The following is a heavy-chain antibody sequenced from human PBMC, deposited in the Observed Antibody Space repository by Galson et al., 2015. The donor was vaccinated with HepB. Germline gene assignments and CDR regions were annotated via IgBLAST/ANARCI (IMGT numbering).Heavy chain of an antibody. D-gene: IGHD3-16*01. CDR3: ARDGFGP. J-gene: IGHJ5*02. CDR1: GFTFSSYW. V-gene: IGHV3-7*03. Sequence: SLRLSCAASGFTFSSYWMHWVRQAPGKGLEWVANINQDGSEKYYVGSVKGRFTISRDNARNSLFLQMNSVRFEDTAIYYCARDGFGPWGQGVLVTVSS. CDR2: INQDGSEK.